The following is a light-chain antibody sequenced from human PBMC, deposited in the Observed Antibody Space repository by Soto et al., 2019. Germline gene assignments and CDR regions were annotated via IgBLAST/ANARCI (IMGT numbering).Light chain of an antibody. CDR3: QQYGSSPPYT. Sequence: EVVLTQSPGTLSLSPGERATLSCRASQSVSNNYFAWYQQKPGQAPRLLIFGSSDRATGIPDRFSGSGSGTDFTLIISRLEPEDFAVYYCQQYGSSPPYTFGQRTKLEIK. CDR2: GSS. CDR1: QSVSNNY. J-gene: IGKJ2*01. V-gene: IGKV3-20*01.